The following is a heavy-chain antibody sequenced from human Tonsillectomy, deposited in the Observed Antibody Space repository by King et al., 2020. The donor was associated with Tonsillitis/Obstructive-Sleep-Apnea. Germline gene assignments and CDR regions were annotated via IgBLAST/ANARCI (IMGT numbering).Heavy chain of an antibody. CDR1: DDSFSSYC. V-gene: IGHV4-4*07. D-gene: IGHD3-22*01. CDR2: IYTGGST. Sequence: VQLQESGPGLVKPSETLSLTCSVSDDSFSSYCWSWIRQPAGKGLEWIGHIYTGGSTDYNPSLRGRVTMTVDTSRRQVSLKLTSVTAADTAVYYCARESPYDNSAYYYVVFDYWGQGTLVTVSS. CDR3: ARESPYDNSAYYYVVFDY. J-gene: IGHJ4*02.